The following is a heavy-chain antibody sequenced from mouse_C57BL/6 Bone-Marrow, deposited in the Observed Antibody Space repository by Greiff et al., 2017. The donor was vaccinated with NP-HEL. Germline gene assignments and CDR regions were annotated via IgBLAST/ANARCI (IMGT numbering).Heavy chain of an antibody. D-gene: IGHD2-5*01. V-gene: IGHV5-4*01. CDR2: ISDGGSYT. CDR3: ARVYYSNGDYYAMDY. J-gene: IGHJ4*01. Sequence: EVHLVESGGGLVKPGGSLKLSCAASGFTFSSYAMSWVRQTPDKRLEWVATISDGGSYTYYPDNVKGRFTISRDNAKNNLYLQMSHLKSEDTAMYYCARVYYSNGDYYAMDYWGQGTSVTVSS. CDR1: GFTFSSYA.